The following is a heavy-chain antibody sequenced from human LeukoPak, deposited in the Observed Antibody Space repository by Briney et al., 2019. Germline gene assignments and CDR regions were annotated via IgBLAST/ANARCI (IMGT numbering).Heavy chain of an antibody. D-gene: IGHD3-22*01. V-gene: IGHV4-34*01. J-gene: IGHJ4*02. Sequence: SETLSLTCAVYGGSFSGYYWSWIRQPPGKGLEWIGEISHSGSTNYNPSLKSRVTISVDTSKNQFSLKLSSVTAADTAVYYCARHQYYYDSSGYYLIPDFDYWGQGTLVTVSS. CDR3: ARHQYYYDSSGYYLIPDFDY. CDR1: GGSFSGYY. CDR2: ISHSGST.